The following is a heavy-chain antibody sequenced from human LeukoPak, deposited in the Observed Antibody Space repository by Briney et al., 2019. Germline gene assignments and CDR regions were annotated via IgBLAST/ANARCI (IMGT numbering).Heavy chain of an antibody. J-gene: IGHJ4*02. D-gene: IGHD2-2*01. Sequence: GGSLRLSCAASGFTFSSYAMSWVRQAPGKGLEWVSAISGSGGSTYYADPVKGRFTISRDNSKNTLYLQMNSLRAEDTAVYYCATPDVVVPAAITLGYWGQGTLVTVSS. CDR1: GFTFSSYA. V-gene: IGHV3-23*01. CDR2: ISGSGGST. CDR3: ATPDVVVPAAITLGY.